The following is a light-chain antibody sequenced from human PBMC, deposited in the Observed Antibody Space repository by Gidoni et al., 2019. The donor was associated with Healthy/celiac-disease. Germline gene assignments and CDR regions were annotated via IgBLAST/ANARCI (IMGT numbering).Light chain of an antibody. CDR1: QSISSY. CDR3: QQYSSYPRT. CDR2: AAS. V-gene: IGKV1-8*01. J-gene: IGKJ2*02. Sequence: AIRITQSPSSLSASTGDRVTITCRTSQSISSYLAWYQQKPGKAPKLLIYAASTLQSGVPSRFSGSGSGTDFTLTISCLQSEDFPTYYCQQYSSYPRTFGQGTKLEIK.